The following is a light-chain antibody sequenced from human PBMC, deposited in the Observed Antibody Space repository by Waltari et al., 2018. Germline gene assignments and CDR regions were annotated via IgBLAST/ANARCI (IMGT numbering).Light chain of an antibody. CDR3: QQYYSTPPMHT. CDR2: WAS. Sequence: DIVMTQSPESLAVSLGERATINCKSSQSVLSNSNNKNYLAWYQQKPGQPPKLLIYWASTRESGVPDRFSGGWSVTDFTLTISSLQAEDVAVYYCQQYYSTPPMHTFGQGTKLEIK. CDR1: QSVLSNSNNKNY. V-gene: IGKV4-1*01. J-gene: IGKJ2*01.